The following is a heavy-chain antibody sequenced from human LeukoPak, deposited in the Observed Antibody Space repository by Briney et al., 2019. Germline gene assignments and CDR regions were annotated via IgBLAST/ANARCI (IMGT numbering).Heavy chain of an antibody. CDR1: GGSISSSSYY. J-gene: IGHJ5*02. D-gene: IGHD2-15*01. V-gene: IGHV4-39*01. Sequence: PSETLSLTCTVSGGSISSSSYYWGWIRQPPGKGLEWIGCIYYSGSTYYHPSLKSRVTISVDTSKNQFSLKLSSVTAADTAVYYCARRPILSFVETYCSGGSCYSGAWFDPWGQGTLVTVSS. CDR3: ARRPILSFVETYCSGGSCYSGAWFDP. CDR2: IYYSGST.